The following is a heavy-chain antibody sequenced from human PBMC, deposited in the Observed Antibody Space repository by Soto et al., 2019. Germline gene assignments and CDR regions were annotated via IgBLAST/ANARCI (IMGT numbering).Heavy chain of an antibody. CDR1: GGTFSSYA. V-gene: IGHV1-69*01. CDR2: IIPIFGTA. J-gene: IGHJ6*02. D-gene: IGHD4-17*01. Sequence: QVQLVQSGAEVKKPGSSVKVSCKASGGTFSSYAISWVRQAPGQGLEWMGGIIPIFGTANYAQKFQGRVTITADESTRTAYMELSSLRSEDTAVYYCARVDYGDYRSYYYGMDVWGQGTTVTVSS. CDR3: ARVDYGDYRSYYYGMDV.